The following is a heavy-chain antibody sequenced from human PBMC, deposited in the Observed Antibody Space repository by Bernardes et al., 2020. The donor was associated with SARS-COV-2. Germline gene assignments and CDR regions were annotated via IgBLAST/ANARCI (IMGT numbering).Heavy chain of an antibody. V-gene: IGHV3-9*01. CDR1: GFTFGDYA. D-gene: IGHD3-10*01. J-gene: IGHJ4*02. CDR2: ISWNSGSI. Sequence: GGSLRLSCAASGFTFGDYAMHWVRQAPGKGLEWVSGISWNSGSIGYADSVKGRFTISRDNAKNSLYLQMNSLRAEDTALYYCAAVLLWFGEYRGTDYWGQGTLVTVSS. CDR3: AAVLLWFGEYRGTDY.